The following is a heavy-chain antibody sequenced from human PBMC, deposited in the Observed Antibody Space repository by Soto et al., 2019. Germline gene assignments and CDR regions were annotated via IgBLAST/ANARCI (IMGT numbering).Heavy chain of an antibody. CDR3: VAYSSLSGVFY. V-gene: IGHV3-74*01. J-gene: IGHJ4*02. CDR2: INTDGGTT. CDR1: GFAFSTHW. Sequence: PGGSLRLSCSASGFAFSTHWMHWVRQAPGNRLVWVSRINTDGGTTAYADSVKGRFTISRDNAKNTLYLQLNSLRADDTAVYYSVAYSSLSGVFYWGQGSLVTVSS. D-gene: IGHD6-6*01.